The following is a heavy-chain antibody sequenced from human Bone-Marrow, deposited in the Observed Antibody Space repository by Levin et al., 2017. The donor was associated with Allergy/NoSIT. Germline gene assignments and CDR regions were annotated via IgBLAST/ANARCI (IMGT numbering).Heavy chain of an antibody. Sequence: PGESLKISCAASGFTFSNFGMHWVRQAPGKGLEWVAIISYDGNKKYYVDSVKGRFAISRDNSENTLYLQMNSLRPEDTGVYYCAKDPRKYQRGYNYGVDYWGQGTLVSVSS. CDR2: ISYDGNKK. D-gene: IGHD5-18*01. V-gene: IGHV3-30*18. CDR3: AKDPRKYQRGYNYGVDY. J-gene: IGHJ4*02. CDR1: GFTFSNFG.